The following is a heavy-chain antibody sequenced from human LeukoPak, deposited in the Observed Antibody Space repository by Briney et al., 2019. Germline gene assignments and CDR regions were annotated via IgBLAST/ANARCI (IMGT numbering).Heavy chain of an antibody. Sequence: GGSLRLSCAASGFTFSDYYMSWIRQAPGKGLEWVSYISSSSSSTNFADSVKGRLTISRDNSKNTLYLQMGSLRAEDMAVYYCARDLYCSSTSCYIDWGQGTLVTVSS. CDR3: ARDLYCSSTSCYID. J-gene: IGHJ4*02. V-gene: IGHV3-11*06. D-gene: IGHD2-2*02. CDR2: ISSSSSST. CDR1: GFTFSDYY.